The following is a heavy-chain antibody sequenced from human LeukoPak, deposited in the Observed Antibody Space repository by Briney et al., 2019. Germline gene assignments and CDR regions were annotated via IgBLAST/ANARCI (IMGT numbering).Heavy chain of an antibody. J-gene: IGHJ4*02. Sequence: VGSLRLSCAASGFTFSSYEMNWVRQAPGKGLEWVSDISSSGSTIYYADSVKGRFTISRDNAKSSLYLQMNGLRAEDTAVYYCARGEDIVVVVAATGPFDYWGQGTLVTVSS. CDR3: ARGEDIVVVVAATGPFDY. D-gene: IGHD2-15*01. CDR1: GFTFSSYE. CDR2: ISSSGSTI. V-gene: IGHV3-48*03.